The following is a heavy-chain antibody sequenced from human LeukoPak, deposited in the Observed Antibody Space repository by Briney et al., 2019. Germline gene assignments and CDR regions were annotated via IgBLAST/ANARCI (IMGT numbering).Heavy chain of an antibody. CDR1: GFTFGDYA. V-gene: IGHV3-49*04. J-gene: IGHJ5*02. CDR2: IRSKAYGGTT. Sequence: PGGSLRLSCTASGFTFGDYAMSWVRQAPGKGLEWVGFIRSKAYGGTTEYAASVKGRFTISRDDSKSIAYLQMNSLKTEDTAVYYCNLYFSGGDIVVVPANNWFDPWGQGTLVTVSS. CDR3: NLYFSGGDIVVVPANNWFDP. D-gene: IGHD2-2*01.